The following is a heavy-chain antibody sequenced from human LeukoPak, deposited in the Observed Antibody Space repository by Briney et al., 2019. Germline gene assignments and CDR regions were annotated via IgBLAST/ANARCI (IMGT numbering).Heavy chain of an antibody. CDR3: ARVYCSGGSCYSYYYYYYMDV. D-gene: IGHD2-15*01. CDR1: GYTFTSYG. V-gene: IGHV1-18*01. CDR2: ISAYNGNT. Sequence: ASVKVSCKASGYTFTSYGISWVRQAPGQGLEWMGWISAYNGNTNYAQKLQGRVTMTTDTSTSTAYMELRSLRSDDTAVYYCARVYCSGGSCYSYYYYYYMDVWGKGTTVTVSS. J-gene: IGHJ6*03.